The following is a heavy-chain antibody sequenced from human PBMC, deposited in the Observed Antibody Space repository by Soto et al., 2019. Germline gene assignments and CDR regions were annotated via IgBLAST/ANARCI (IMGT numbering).Heavy chain of an antibody. Sequence: VGSLRLSCAASGFTFSSYWMHWVRQIPGKGLVWVSRINSGGSSTSYADSVKGRFTISRDNAKNTLYLQMNSLRAEDTAVYYCASHHCRGGSRYGGDAFDIWGQGTMVTVSS. D-gene: IGHD2-15*01. V-gene: IGHV3-74*01. J-gene: IGHJ3*02. CDR1: GFTFSSYW. CDR2: INSGGSST. CDR3: ASHHCRGGSRYGGDAFDI.